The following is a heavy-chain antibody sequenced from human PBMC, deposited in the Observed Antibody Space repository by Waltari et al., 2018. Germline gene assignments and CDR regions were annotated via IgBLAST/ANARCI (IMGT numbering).Heavy chain of an antibody. D-gene: IGHD6-13*01. CDR3: ARESTSIAAAGTDLHP. J-gene: IGHJ5*02. CDR2: TYYRSKWYN. Sequence: QVQLQQSGPGLVKPSQTLSLTCAISGDSVSSNSAAWHWIRQSPSRGLELLGRTYYRSKWYNDYAVSVKSRITINPDTSKNQFSLQLNSVTPEDTAVYYCARESTSIAAAGTDLHPWGQGTLVTVSS. CDR1: GDSVSSNSAA. V-gene: IGHV6-1*01.